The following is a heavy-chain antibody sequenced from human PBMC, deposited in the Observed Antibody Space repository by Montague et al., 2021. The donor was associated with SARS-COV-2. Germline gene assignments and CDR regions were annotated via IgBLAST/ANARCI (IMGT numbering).Heavy chain of an antibody. D-gene: IGHD3-3*01. Sequence: TLSLTCAVSGGSISSGGYSWSWIRQPPGKGLEWIGYIYHSGSTYYNPSLKSRVTISVDRSKNQFSLKLSSVTAADTAVYYCARARLEWLLFAVLVSFPSYFDYRGQGTLVTVSS. CDR2: IYHSGST. V-gene: IGHV4-30-2*01. J-gene: IGHJ4*02. CDR1: GGSISSGGYS. CDR3: ARARLEWLLFAVLVSFPSYFDY.